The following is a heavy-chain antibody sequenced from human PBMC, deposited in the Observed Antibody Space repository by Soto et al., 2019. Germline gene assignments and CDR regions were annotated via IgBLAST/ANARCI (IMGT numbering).Heavy chain of an antibody. J-gene: IGHJ4*02. CDR2: IKSKTDGGTT. CDR1: GFTFSNAW. D-gene: IGHD4-17*01. V-gene: IGHV3-15*07. Sequence: EVQLVESGGGLVKPGGSLRLSCAASGFTFSNAWMNWVRQAPGKGLEWVGRIKSKTDGGTTDYAAPVKGRFTISRDDSKNTLYLQINSLKTEDTAVYYCTAPYLTTVTTFDYWGQGTLVTVSS. CDR3: TAPYLTTVTTFDY.